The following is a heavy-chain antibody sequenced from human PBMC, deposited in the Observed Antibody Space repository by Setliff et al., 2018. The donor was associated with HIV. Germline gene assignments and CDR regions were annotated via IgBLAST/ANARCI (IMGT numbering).Heavy chain of an antibody. J-gene: IGHJ6*03. Sequence: ASVKVSCKASGYTFSTYVMQWVRQAPGQRLEWMGWINAGNGNTEYAQEFQGRVTITTDTSADTAYMELSSLRFEDTAVYYCARDGGPGSGWGDYSYYYSMDVWGKGTTVTVS. CDR3: ARDGGPGSGWGDYSYYYSMDV. CDR2: INAGNGNT. V-gene: IGHV1-3*01. D-gene: IGHD6-19*01. CDR1: GYTFSTYV.